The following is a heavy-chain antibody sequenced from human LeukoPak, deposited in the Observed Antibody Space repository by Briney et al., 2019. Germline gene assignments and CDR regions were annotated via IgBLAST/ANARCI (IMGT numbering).Heavy chain of an antibody. V-gene: IGHV1-18*01. CDR1: GYTFTNYG. CDR2: ISTYNGNT. Sequence: ASVKVSCKASGYTFTNYGISWVRQAPGQGLEWMGWISTYNGNTDYAQNLQGRVTMTTDTSTSTAYMELRTLRSDDTAVYYCARDERRFEHWGQGTLVTVSS. CDR3: ARDERRFEH. J-gene: IGHJ4*02.